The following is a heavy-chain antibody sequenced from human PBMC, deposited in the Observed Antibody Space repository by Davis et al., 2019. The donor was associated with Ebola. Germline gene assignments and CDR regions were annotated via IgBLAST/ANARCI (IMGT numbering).Heavy chain of an antibody. V-gene: IGHV3-30*04. CDR1: GFPFSNYA. CDR3: AKKGLTTTDFDS. J-gene: IGHJ4*02. Sequence: PGGSLRLSCAASGFPFSNYAMHWVRQAPDKGLEWVAVTSHDGSTTYDEDSVKGRFTISRDNSKNTLYLQLNRLRSEDTAVYYCAKKGLTTTDFDSWGQGTPVTVSS. D-gene: IGHD1-1*01. CDR2: TSHDGSTT.